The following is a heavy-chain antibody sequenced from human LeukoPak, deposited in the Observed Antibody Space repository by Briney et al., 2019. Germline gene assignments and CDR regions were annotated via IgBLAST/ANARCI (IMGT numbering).Heavy chain of an antibody. V-gene: IGHV3-21*01. J-gene: IGHJ4*02. CDR2: ISSSSSYI. CDR3: ARAGYCSSTSCYEVGYFDY. Sequence: GGSLRLSCAASGFTFSSYSMNWVRQAPGKGLEWVSSISSSSSYIYYADSVKGRFTISRDNAKNSLYLQMNSLRAEDTAVYHCARAGYCSSTSCYEVGYFDYWGQGTLVTVSS. CDR1: GFTFSSYS. D-gene: IGHD2-2*01.